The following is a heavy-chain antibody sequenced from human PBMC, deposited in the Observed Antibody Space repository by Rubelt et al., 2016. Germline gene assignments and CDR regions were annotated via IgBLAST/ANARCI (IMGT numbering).Heavy chain of an antibody. Sequence: QVQLQQWGAGLLKPSETLSLTCAVYGGSFSGYYWSWIRQPPGRGLEWIGEINHSGSTNYNPSLKSRGTISVDTAKNQFSLKLSSVTAADTAVYYCASVQVVPAAIGDYAFDIWGQGTMVTVSS. D-gene: IGHD2-2*01. V-gene: IGHV4-34*01. J-gene: IGHJ3*02. CDR1: GGSFSGYY. CDR2: INHSGST. CDR3: ASVQVVPAAIGDYAFDI.